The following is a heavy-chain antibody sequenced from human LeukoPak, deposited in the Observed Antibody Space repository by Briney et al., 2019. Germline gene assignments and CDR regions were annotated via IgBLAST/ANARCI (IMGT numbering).Heavy chain of an antibody. Sequence: SETLSLTCTVSGGSINTYYWSWIRQPPGKGLEWIGYIYNSGSINYNPSLKSRVTIPEDTSKNQFSLKMSSVTAADTAVYYCVRESYYYGMDVWGQGTTVTVSS. CDR3: VRESYYYGMDV. CDR1: GGSINTYY. V-gene: IGHV4-59*01. CDR2: IYNSGSI. J-gene: IGHJ6*02.